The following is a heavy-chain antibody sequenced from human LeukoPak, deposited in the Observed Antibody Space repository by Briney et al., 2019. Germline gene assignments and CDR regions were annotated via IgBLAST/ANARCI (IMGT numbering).Heavy chain of an antibody. CDR1: GLTFTSYA. CDR3: AKDLYSGSYYFFNY. V-gene: IGHV3-23*01. D-gene: IGHD1-26*01. CDR2: ISGNGVRT. J-gene: IGHJ4*02. Sequence: PGGSLRLSCAASGLTFTSYAMSWVRQTPGKGLEWVSGISGNGVRTYYADPVKGRFTISRDNSKNTLCLQMNSLRAEDTAVYYCAKDLYSGSYYFFNYWGQGTLVTVSS.